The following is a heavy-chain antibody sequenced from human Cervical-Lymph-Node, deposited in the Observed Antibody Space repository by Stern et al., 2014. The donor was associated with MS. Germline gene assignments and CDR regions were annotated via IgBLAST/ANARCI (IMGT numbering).Heavy chain of an antibody. Sequence: QLVQSGGALVKPGGSLVISCAASGFTFSAYYITWIRHSPGTGLEWFAHISTKGRSIYYADSVKGRFTISWDNHKNSLYLQMNGLRADDTAVYYCARQDDFWVDYWGQGTLVTVSS. D-gene: IGHD3-3*01. CDR2: ISTKGRSI. CDR1: GFTFSAYY. CDR3: ARQDDFWVDY. V-gene: IGHV3-11*01. J-gene: IGHJ4*02.